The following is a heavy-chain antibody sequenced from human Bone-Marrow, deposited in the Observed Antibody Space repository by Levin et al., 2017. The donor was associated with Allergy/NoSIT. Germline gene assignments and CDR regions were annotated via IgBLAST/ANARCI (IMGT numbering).Heavy chain of an antibody. D-gene: IGHD3-22*01. V-gene: IGHV1-8*01. CDR1: GYTFTSYD. CDR3: ARVSSDITMIVVVTYYFDY. J-gene: IGHJ4*02. CDR2: MNPNSGNT. Sequence: GESLKISCKASGYTFTSYDINWVRQATGQGLEWMGWMNPNSGNTGYAQKFQGRVTMTRNTSISTAYMELSSLRSEDTAVYYCARVSSDITMIVVVTYYFDYWGQGTLVTVSS.